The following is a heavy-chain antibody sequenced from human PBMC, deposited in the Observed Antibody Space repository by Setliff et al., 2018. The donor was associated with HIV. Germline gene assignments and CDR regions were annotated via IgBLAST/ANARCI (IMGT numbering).Heavy chain of an antibody. V-gene: IGHV4-34*01. D-gene: IGHD6-13*01. CDR2: VNHSGST. CDR3: ARRDRVSQQ. J-gene: IGHJ4*02. CDR1: GGSFSGYY. Sequence: PSETLSLTCAVYGGSFSGYYWSWIRQPPGKGLEWIGEVNHSGSTNYNPSLKSRVTISVDTSKNQFSLKPSSVTAADTAVYYCARRDRVSQQWGQGTLVTVSS.